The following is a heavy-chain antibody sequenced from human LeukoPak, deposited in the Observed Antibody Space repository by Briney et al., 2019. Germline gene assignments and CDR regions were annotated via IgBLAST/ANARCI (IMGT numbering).Heavy chain of an antibody. CDR3: ARPSLDDMVGAIGADY. D-gene: IGHD1-26*01. Sequence: PGGARRVSCAASGVNFGDYPMHWVRQAPGEGLEWVALISDDASNESYADSVKGRFTISRDNSKNTLYLQMTSVRVEATAVYFCARPSLDDMVGAIGADYWGQGTLVAVSS. J-gene: IGHJ4*02. CDR1: GVNFGDYP. CDR2: ISDDASNE. V-gene: IGHV3-30-3*01.